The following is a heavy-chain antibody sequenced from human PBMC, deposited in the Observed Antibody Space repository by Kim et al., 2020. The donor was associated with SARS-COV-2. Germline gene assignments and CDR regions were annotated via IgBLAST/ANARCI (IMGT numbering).Heavy chain of an antibody. V-gene: IGHV5-51*01. J-gene: IGHJ2*01. D-gene: IGHD3-22*01. CDR1: GYSFTSYW. CDR2: IYPGDSDT. CDR3: ASGVGDSSGPYWYFDL. Sequence: GESLKISCKGSGYSFTSYWIGWVRQMPGKGLEWMGIIYPGDSDTRYSPSFQGQVTISADKSISTAYLQWSSLKASDTAMYYCASGVGDSSGPYWYFDLWGRGTLVTVSS.